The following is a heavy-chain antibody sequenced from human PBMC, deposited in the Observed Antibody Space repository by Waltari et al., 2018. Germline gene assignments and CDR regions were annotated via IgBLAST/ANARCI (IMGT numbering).Heavy chain of an antibody. J-gene: IGHJ4*02. CDR2: SRNKANSYTT. CDR1: GFTFSDHY. CDR3: AREKSAGPFDG. V-gene: IGHV3-72*01. D-gene: IGHD2-15*01. Sequence: EVQLVEAGGGLVQPGGSLRLSCVVSGFTFSDHYMDWVRQAPGKGLEWVGRSRNKANSYTTEYAASVRGRFSISRDESKNSMLLQLNSLKPEDTALYYCAREKSAGPFDGWGQGTLVTVSS.